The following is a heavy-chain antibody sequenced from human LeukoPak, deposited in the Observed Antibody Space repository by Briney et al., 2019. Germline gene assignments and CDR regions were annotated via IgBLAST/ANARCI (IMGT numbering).Heavy chain of an antibody. CDR2: IYSGGST. CDR3: ARAEYDSSLGFGF. Sequence: GGSLRLSRAASGFTVSSNYMSWVRQAPGKGLEWVSVIYSGGSTYYADSVKGRFTISRDNSKNTLYLQMSSLRADDTAVYYCARAEYDSSLGFGFWGQGALVTVSS. D-gene: IGHD3-22*01. CDR1: GFTVSSNY. J-gene: IGHJ4*02. V-gene: IGHV3-53*01.